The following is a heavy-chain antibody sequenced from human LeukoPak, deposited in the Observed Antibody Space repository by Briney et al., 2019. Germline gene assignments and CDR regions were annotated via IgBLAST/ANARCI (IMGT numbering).Heavy chain of an antibody. Sequence: GGSLRLSCAASGFTVSSNYMSWVRQAPGKGLEWVSVIYSGGSTYYADSVKGRFTISRDNSKNTLYLQMNSLRAEDTAVYYCARDRDRRITMVRGGISYYGMDVWGQGTTVTVSS. D-gene: IGHD3-10*01. CDR2: IYSGGST. J-gene: IGHJ6*02. CDR3: ARDRDRRITMVRGGISYYGMDV. V-gene: IGHV3-53*01. CDR1: GFTVSSNY.